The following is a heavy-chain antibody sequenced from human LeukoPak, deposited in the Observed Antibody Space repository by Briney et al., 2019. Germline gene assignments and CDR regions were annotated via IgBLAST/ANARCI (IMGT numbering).Heavy chain of an antibody. CDR1: GGSISSGNDS. CDR3: ARQVDP. J-gene: IGHJ5*02. Sequence: SETLSLTCTVSGGSISSGNDSWSWIRQPDGKGLEWIGRISTSGSTNYNPSLKSRVTISVDTSKNQFSLKLSSVTAADTAVYYGARQVDPWGEGTLVTVSS. CDR2: ISTSGST. V-gene: IGHV4-61*02.